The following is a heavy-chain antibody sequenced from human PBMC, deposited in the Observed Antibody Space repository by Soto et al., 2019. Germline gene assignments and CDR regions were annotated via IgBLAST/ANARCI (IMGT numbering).Heavy chain of an antibody. CDR3: AREVRSSEYGSSWYRADY. Sequence: QVQLQESGPGLVKPSETLSLTCTVSGGSISSYYWSWIRQPAGKGLEWIGRIYTSGSTNYNPSLKTRVTMSVDTSKNHFSLSLRSVTAADSAVYYCAREVRSSEYGSSWYRADYWGQGTLVTVSS. D-gene: IGHD6-13*01. CDR2: IYTSGST. V-gene: IGHV4-4*07. CDR1: GGSISSYY. J-gene: IGHJ4*02.